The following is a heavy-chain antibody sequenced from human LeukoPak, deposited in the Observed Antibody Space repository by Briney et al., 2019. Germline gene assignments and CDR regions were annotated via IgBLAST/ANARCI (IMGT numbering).Heavy chain of an antibody. Sequence: GASVKVSCEASGYTFTNYGFSWVRQAPGQGLEWMGWISAYNGNTYYAQKLQGRVTMTTDTSTSTAYMELRSLRSEDTAVYYCARVCSSTSCSDLLYGMDVWGQGTTVTVSS. D-gene: IGHD2-2*01. CDR2: ISAYNGNT. CDR1: GYTFTNYG. CDR3: ARVCSSTSCSDLLYGMDV. V-gene: IGHV1-18*01. J-gene: IGHJ6*02.